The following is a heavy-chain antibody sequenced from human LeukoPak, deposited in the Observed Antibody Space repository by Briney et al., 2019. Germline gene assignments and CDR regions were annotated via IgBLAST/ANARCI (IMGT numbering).Heavy chain of an antibody. D-gene: IGHD2-2*01. CDR3: ARDVNGYAKLDY. CDR1: GFTFSSFP. CDR2: ISGSGTTT. Sequence: QAGGSLRLSCAASGFTFSSFPMNWVRQAPGKGPEWVSYISGSGTTTFYPDSVKGRFTISRDNAKNSLFLQMSSLRDEDTAVYYCARDVNGYAKLDYWGRGTLVTVSS. J-gene: IGHJ4*02. V-gene: IGHV3-48*03.